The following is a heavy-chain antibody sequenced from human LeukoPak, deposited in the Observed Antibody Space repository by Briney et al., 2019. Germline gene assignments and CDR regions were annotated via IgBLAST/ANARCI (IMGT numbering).Heavy chain of an antibody. CDR1: GGSISSYY. J-gene: IGHJ4*02. V-gene: IGHV4-59*08. D-gene: IGHD3-22*01. CDR2: IYYTGST. CDR3: ARMYDRSGYYYPFDY. Sequence: SETLSLTCTVSGGSISSYYWSWIRQPPGKGLEWIGYIYYTGSTNYNPSLKSRVTISVDASKNHFSLKLTSVTAADTAVYYCARMYDRSGYYYPFDYWGQGTLVTVSS.